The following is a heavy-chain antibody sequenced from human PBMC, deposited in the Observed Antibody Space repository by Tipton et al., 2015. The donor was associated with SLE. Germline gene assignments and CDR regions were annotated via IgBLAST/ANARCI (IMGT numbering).Heavy chain of an antibody. V-gene: IGHV4-34*01. CDR1: GGSFSGNF. CDR3: ARGGGSYYDY. CDR2: INHSGST. Sequence: TLSLTCAVYGGSFSGNFWTWIRQPPGKGLEWIGEINHSGSTTYNPSLKSRVTMSVDTSKNQFSLRVRSVTAADTAVYYCARGGGSYYDYWGQGTLVTVSS. J-gene: IGHJ4*02. D-gene: IGHD1-26*01.